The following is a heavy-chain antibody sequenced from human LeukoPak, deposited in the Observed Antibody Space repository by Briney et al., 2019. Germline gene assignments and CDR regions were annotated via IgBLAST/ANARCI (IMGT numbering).Heavy chain of an antibody. Sequence: PGGSLRLSCAASEFSFSIFWMSWVRQAPGKGLEWVANIKPDGSERYYVDSVKGRYTISRDNAKNSLFLQMDSLRAEDTALYYCARYNYWSFDYWGQGTLVTVSS. V-gene: IGHV3-7*02. CDR2: IKPDGSER. CDR1: EFSFSIFW. CDR3: ARYNYWSFDY. D-gene: IGHD5-24*01. J-gene: IGHJ4*02.